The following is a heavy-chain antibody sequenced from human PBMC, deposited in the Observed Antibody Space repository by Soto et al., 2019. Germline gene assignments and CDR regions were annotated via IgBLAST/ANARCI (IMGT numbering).Heavy chain of an antibody. J-gene: IGHJ3*01. CDR3: TTGHSGTYWNDDAFDL. D-gene: IGHD1-26*01. Sequence: GGSLRLSCAASGITFSSAWVTWVRQAPGKGLEWVGRIKTNTDVGTYIDYAAPVKGRFTISRDDPKNTVSLQMNRLQTEDTALYYCTTGHSGTYWNDDAFDLWGQGTMVTVSS. CDR2: IKTNTDVGTYI. CDR1: GITFSSAW. V-gene: IGHV3-15*01.